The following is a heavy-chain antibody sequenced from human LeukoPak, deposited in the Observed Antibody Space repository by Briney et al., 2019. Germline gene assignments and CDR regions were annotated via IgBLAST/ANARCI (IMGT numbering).Heavy chain of an antibody. CDR2: IYPGDSDT. CDR1: GYSFTNYW. D-gene: IGHD1-7*01. CDR3: ARQELWRPLRY. Sequence: GESLKISGKGSGYSFTNYWIAWVRQMPGKGLEWMGIIYPGDSDTRYSPSFQGQVTISADKSISTAYLKWSSLKASDTAMYYCARQELWRPLRYWGQGTLVTVSS. J-gene: IGHJ4*02. V-gene: IGHV5-51*01.